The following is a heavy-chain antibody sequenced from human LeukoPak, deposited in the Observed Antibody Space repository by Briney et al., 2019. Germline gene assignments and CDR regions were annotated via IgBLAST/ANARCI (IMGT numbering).Heavy chain of an antibody. CDR1: GFIFSSYW. CDR2: INTDGSST. D-gene: IGHD3-10*01. CDR3: TTQRTMVRGVIGY. Sequence: GGSLRLSCAASGFIFSSYWMHWVRHAPGKGLAWVSRINTDGSSTSYADSVKGRFTISRDNAKNTLYLQMNSLKTEDTAVYYCTTQRTMVRGVIGYWGQGTLVTVSS. V-gene: IGHV3-74*01. J-gene: IGHJ4*02.